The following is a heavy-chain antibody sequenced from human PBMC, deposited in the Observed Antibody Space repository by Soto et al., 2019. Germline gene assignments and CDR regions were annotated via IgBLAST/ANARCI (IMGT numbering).Heavy chain of an antibody. J-gene: IGHJ6*02. Sequence: EVQLVESGGGLVQPGGSLRLSCGASGFTFRSYWMHWVRQAPGKGLVWVSRINSDGSTTDYADSVKGRFTISRDNAKNTLFLQMKSLRVEDTAVYYCARDPDTILMVHGTVDEGMDVWAQGTTVTFSS. V-gene: IGHV3-74*01. CDR3: ARDPDTILMVHGTVDEGMDV. CDR1: GFTFRSYW. CDR2: INSDGSTT. D-gene: IGHD2-8*01.